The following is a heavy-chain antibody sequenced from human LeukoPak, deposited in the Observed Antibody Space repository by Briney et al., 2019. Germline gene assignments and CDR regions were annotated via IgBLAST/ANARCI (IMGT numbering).Heavy chain of an antibody. D-gene: IGHD6-13*01. J-gene: IGHJ6*02. V-gene: IGHV1-46*01. CDR2: INPSGGST. CDR3: ARAAAPLQYYYGMDV. CDR1: GYTFTSYY. Sequence: GASVKVSCKASGYTFTSYYMHWVRQAPGQGLEWMGIINPSGGSTSYAQKFQGRVTMTRDTSTSTVYMELSSLRSEDTAVYYCARAAAPLQYYYGMDVWGQGTTVTVSS.